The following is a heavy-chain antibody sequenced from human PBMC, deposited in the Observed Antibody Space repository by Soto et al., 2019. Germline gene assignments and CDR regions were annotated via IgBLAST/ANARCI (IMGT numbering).Heavy chain of an antibody. D-gene: IGHD3-22*01. CDR3: ARTYYYDSSGYYCIGY. Sequence: GASVKVSCKAPGYTFSGYYMHWVRQAPGQGLEWMGWINPKSGGTKYAQKFQGRVTMTRDTSISTAYMELSSLRYDDTAVYYCARTYYYDSSGYYCIGYWGQGTQVTVSS. V-gene: IGHV1-2*02. J-gene: IGHJ4*02. CDR1: GYTFSGYY. CDR2: INPKSGGT.